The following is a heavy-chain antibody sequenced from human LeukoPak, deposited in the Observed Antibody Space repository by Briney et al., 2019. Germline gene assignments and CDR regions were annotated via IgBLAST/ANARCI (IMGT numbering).Heavy chain of an antibody. J-gene: IGHJ4*02. D-gene: IGHD3-22*01. Sequence: GGSLRLSCAASGLTFSSYAMSWVRQAPGKGLEWVSAISGSGGSTYYADSVKGRFTISRDNSKNTLYLQMNSLRAEDTAVYYCAKGARRITMIVVVITPEGYYFDYWGQGTLVTVSS. CDR1: GLTFSSYA. V-gene: IGHV3-23*01. CDR2: ISGSGGST. CDR3: AKGARRITMIVVVITPEGYYFDY.